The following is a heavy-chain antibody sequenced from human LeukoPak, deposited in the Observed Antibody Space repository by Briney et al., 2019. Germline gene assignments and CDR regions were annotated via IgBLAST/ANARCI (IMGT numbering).Heavy chain of an antibody. CDR2: VHYSGNT. D-gene: IGHD6-13*01. J-gene: IGHJ2*01. CDR1: GGSISNYY. V-gene: IGHV4-59*01. CDR3: ARMIAAAGTEYFDL. Sequence: SETLSLTCIVSGGSISNYYWSWLRQPPRKGLEWIGYVHYSGNTNYNPSLRSRVTISVDTSKNQFSLKLSSVTAADTAVYYCARMIAAAGTEYFDLWGRGTLVTVSS.